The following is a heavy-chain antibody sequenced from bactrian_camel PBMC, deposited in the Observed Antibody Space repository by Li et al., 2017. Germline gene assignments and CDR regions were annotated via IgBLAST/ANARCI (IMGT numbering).Heavy chain of an antibody. J-gene: IGHJ4*01. CDR2: KASGGSR. CDR1: GYSFSSNC. CDR3: AAGNLYQSDYHCSHAAAVYTFQQRTLT. V-gene: IGHV3S53*01. Sequence: HVQLVESGGGSVQAGGTLRLSCAASGYSFSSNCVGWFRQSPGKEREMVASKASGGSRSYAESVKGRFTISQDIAKNTVYLQMNSLKPEDTGVYYCAAGNLYQSDYHCSHAAAVYTFQQRTLTGAGGPRSPSP. D-gene: IGHD4*01.